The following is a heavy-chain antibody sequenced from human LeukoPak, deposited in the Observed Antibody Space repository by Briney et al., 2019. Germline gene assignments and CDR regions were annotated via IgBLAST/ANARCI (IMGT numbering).Heavy chain of an antibody. CDR3: ARTLYSSSWYYYYGMDV. D-gene: IGHD6-13*01. CDR1: GGSISSYY. J-gene: IGHJ6*02. V-gene: IGHV4-59*08. Sequence: PETLSLTCTVSGGSISSYYWSWIRQPPGKGLEWIGYIYYSGSTNYNPSLKSRVTISVDTSKNQFSLKLSSVTAADTAVYYCARTLYSSSWYYYYGMDVWGQGTTVTVS. CDR2: IYYSGST.